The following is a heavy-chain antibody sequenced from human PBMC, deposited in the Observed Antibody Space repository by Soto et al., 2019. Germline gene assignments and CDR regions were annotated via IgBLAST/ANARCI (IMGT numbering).Heavy chain of an antibody. V-gene: IGHV3-30*03. CDR2: ISYDGSNK. J-gene: IGHJ4*02. CDR1: GFTFSSYG. D-gene: IGHD3-10*01. Sequence: QVQLVESGGGVVQPGRSLRLSCAASGFTFSSYGMHWVRQAPGKGLEWVAVISYDGSNKYYADSVKGRFTISRDNSKNTLYLQMNSLRAEDTAVYYCAIGEGLSDWVQGTLVTVSS. CDR3: AIGEGLSD.